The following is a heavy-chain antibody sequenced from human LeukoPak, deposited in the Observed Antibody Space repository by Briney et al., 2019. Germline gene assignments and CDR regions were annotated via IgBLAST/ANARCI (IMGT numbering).Heavy chain of an antibody. Sequence: GASVKVSCKASGGTFSSYAISWVRQAPGQGLEWMGGIIPIFGTANYAQKFQDRVTITTDESTSTAYMELSSLRSEDTAVYYRASSPDTAMTNQGYWGQGTLVTVSS. D-gene: IGHD5-18*01. CDR3: ASSPDTAMTNQGY. CDR2: IIPIFGTA. CDR1: GGTFSSYA. V-gene: IGHV1-69*05. J-gene: IGHJ4*02.